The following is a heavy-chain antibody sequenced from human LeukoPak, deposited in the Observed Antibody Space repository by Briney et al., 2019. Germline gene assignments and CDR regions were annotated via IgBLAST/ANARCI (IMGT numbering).Heavy chain of an antibody. V-gene: IGHV3-64D*09. CDR3: VKGGRYSGSSADY. CDR2: ISTDGGHT. J-gene: IGHJ4*02. Sequence: PGGSLRLSCSPSGFTFSSYAMHWVRQAPGKGLKYVSAISTDGGHTYYADSVKGRFTISRDNSKNTLYLQMSSLRAEDTAVYYCVKGGRYSGSSADYWGQGTLVTVSS. CDR1: GFTFSSYA. D-gene: IGHD6-6*01.